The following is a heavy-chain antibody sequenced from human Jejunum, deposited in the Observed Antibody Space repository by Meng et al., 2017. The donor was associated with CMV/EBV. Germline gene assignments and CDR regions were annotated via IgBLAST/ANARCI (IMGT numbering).Heavy chain of an antibody. CDR1: AYIFTAYY. V-gene: IGHV1-46*01. D-gene: IGHD4/OR15-4a*01. J-gene: IGHJ6*02. CDR3: AKEGVLYGMDV. Sequence: CKASAYIFTAYYIHWVRQAPGQGLEWMAIINPSGYNTNYTQKFQGRITVTRDTSTRTVYMELNNLRFEDTAVYYCAKEGVLYGMDVWGQGTTVTVSS. CDR2: INPSGYNT.